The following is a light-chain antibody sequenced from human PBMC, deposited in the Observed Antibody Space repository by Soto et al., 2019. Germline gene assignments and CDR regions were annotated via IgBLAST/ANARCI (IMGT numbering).Light chain of an antibody. CDR2: GAS. J-gene: IGKJ4*01. CDR1: QSVSSSY. CDR3: QQYGSSPNT. Sequence: EIVLTQSPGTLSLSPGERATLSCRASQSVSSSYLAWYQQRPGQAPSLLIYGASSRATGIPDRFSGSGSGTDFTLTISRLEPEEFAVYYCQQYGSSPNTFGGGTKVQIK. V-gene: IGKV3-20*01.